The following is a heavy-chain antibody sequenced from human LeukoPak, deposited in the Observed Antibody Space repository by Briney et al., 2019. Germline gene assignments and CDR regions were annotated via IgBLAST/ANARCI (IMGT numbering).Heavy chain of an antibody. CDR2: INTKGET. CDR1: GVSMSAYQ. Sequence: PAETLSLTCTVSGVSMSAYQWSWVRQAPEKGLEWIGCINTKGETSYNPSLKSRVTTSGDNSKSKFSLRLTCVTAADTAVYYCATSNDAKIAPFDHWGQGAPVTVSS. CDR3: ATSNDAKIAPFDH. D-gene: IGHD2-21*01. V-gene: IGHV4-4*09. J-gene: IGHJ4*02.